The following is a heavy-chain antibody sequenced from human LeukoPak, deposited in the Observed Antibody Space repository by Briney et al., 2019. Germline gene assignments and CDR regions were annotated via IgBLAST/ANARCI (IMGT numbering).Heavy chain of an antibody. Sequence: SETLSLTCTVSGGSISSSTYYWAWIRQPPGKGLEWIGYIYHSGSTYYNPSLKSRVTISVDTSKNQFSLKLSSVTAADTAVYYCARDLTGGYDPWGQGTLVTVSS. CDR3: ARDLTGGYDP. CDR2: IYHSGST. CDR1: GGSISSSTYY. D-gene: IGHD5-12*01. V-gene: IGHV4-39*07. J-gene: IGHJ5*02.